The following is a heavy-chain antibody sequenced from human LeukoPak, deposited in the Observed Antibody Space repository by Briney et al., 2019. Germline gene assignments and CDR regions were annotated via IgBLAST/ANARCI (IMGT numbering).Heavy chain of an antibody. CDR3: AREMEFTGYDFGLDY. CDR1: GFSFSGYE. Sequence: GGSLRLSCAVSGFSFSGYEMNWVRQVPGKGLEWISYISSRGSATYYADSVKGRFIISRDDAKNSLYLQMNSLRAEDTAVYYCAREMEFTGYDFGLDYWGQGTLVTVSS. J-gene: IGHJ4*02. V-gene: IGHV3-48*03. CDR2: ISSRGSAT. D-gene: IGHD3-3*01.